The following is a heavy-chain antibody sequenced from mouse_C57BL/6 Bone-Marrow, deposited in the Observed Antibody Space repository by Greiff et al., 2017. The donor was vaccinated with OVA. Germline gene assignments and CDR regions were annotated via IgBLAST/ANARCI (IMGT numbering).Heavy chain of an antibody. Sequence: EVQLQQSGAELVRPGSSVKMSCKTSGYTFTSYGINWVKQRPGQGLEWIGYIYLGNGYTEYNEKFKGKATLTSDTSSSTAYMQLSSLTSEDSAIYFCARGGIYYGNLYAMDYWGQGTSVTVSS. CDR2: IYLGNGYT. CDR3: ARGGIYYGNLYAMDY. V-gene: IGHV1-58*01. J-gene: IGHJ4*01. CDR1: GYTFTSYG. D-gene: IGHD2-1*01.